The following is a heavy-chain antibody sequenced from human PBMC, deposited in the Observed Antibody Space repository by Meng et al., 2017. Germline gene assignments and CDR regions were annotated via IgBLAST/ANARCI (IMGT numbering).Heavy chain of an antibody. D-gene: IGHD3-22*01. J-gene: IGHJ3*02. Sequence: ASVKVSCKASGYTFPDYYLHWVRRAPGQGLEWMGRINPKSGDTHYAQKFQGRVTMTGDTSISTAYMELSSLRSEDTAVYYCASDPFRYYYDSSDRRAFDIWGQGTMVTVSS. CDR3: ASDPFRYYYDSSDRRAFDI. CDR2: INPKSGDT. CDR1: GYTFPDYY. V-gene: IGHV1-2*06.